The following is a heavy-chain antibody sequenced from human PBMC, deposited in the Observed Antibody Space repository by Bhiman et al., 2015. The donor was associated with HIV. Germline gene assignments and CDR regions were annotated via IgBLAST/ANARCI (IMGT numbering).Heavy chain of an antibody. CDR3: AKDLALGSSSGNYFDY. Sequence: EVQLVESGGGLVQPGGSLGLSCAASGFIVSSNYMSWVRQAPGKGLEWVSVIYSGGNTYYADSVKGRFTISRDNSKNTLYLQMNSLRAEDTAVYYCAKDLALGSSSGNYFDYWGQGTLVXVSS. CDR2: IYSGGNT. D-gene: IGHD6-6*01. CDR1: GFIVSSNY. J-gene: IGHJ4*02. V-gene: IGHV3-53*01.